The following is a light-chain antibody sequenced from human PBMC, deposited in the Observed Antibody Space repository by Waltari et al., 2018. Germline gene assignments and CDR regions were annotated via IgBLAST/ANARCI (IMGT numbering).Light chain of an antibody. J-gene: IGKJ1*01. CDR1: QSIRNW. CDR3: QQYYSYRA. Sequence: DIQMTQSPSTLSASVGDRVTITCRASQSIRNWLAWYQQKPGKAPNLLIYKASTLESGVPSRFSGSGSGTEFTLTISSLQPDDSATYYCQQYYSYRAFGQGTKVEIK. CDR2: KAS. V-gene: IGKV1-5*03.